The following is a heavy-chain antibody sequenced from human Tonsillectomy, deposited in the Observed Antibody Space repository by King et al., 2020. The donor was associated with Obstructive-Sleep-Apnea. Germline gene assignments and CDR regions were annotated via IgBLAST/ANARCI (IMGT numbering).Heavy chain of an antibody. CDR2: INSDGSST. J-gene: IGHJ6*02. CDR1: GFTFSSYW. V-gene: IGHV3-74*01. Sequence: VQLVESGGGLVQPGGSLRLSCAASGFTFSSYWMHWVRQAPGKGLVWVSRINSDGSSTSYADSVKGRFTISRDNAKNTLYLQMNSLRAEDTAVYYCARQSHYYYYGMDVWGQGTTVTVSS. CDR3: ARQSHYYYYGMDV.